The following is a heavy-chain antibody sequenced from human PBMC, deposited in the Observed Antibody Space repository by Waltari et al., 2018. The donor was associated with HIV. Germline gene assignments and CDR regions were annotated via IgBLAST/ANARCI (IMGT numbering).Heavy chain of an antibody. D-gene: IGHD3-16*02. CDR1: GYSFTGYY. CDR3: ARGERISDRLISLVNY. J-gene: IGHJ4*02. CDR2: INPSSGDA. V-gene: IGHV1-2*06. Sequence: QVQLLQSGADMEKPGASVKVSCKASGYSFTGYYLHWLRQSHGQGLEWMGRINPSSGDADYAQQFRGRVNLTTDSTLTTAYMELKSLKSDDTALYYCARGERISDRLISLVNYWAQGTLITVSS.